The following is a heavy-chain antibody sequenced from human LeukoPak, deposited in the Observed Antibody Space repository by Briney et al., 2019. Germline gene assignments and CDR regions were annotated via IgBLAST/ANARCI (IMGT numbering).Heavy chain of an antibody. Sequence: SVKVSCKASGYTFAGYFIHWVRQAPGQGLEWMGRINPNSGDTEYAPKFQGWVTMTRDTSISTAYVEVRRLISDDTAVYYSARDLASTSNWEFDFWGQGTLVIVSS. CDR2: INPNSGDT. V-gene: IGHV1-2*04. CDR1: GYTFAGYF. D-gene: IGHD1-26*01. J-gene: IGHJ4*02. CDR3: ARDLASTSNWEFDF.